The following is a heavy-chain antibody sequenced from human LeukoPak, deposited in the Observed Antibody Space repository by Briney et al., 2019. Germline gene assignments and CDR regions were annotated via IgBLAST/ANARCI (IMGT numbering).Heavy chain of an antibody. J-gene: IGHJ6*03. CDR3: ARYKSFYYYMDV. V-gene: IGHV1-18*01. Sequence: ASVKGSCKASGYTFTSYGFSRVRQAPGQGLEWMGWISAYNGNTNYAQKLQGRVTMTTDTSTSTAYMELRSLRSDDTAVYYCARYKSFYYYMDVWGKGTTVTVSS. CDR1: GYTFTSYG. CDR2: ISAYNGNT. D-gene: IGHD1-1*01.